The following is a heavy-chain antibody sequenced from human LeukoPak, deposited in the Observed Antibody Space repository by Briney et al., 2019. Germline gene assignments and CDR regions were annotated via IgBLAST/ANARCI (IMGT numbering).Heavy chain of an antibody. V-gene: IGHV3-74*01. CDR1: GFTFSSYW. CDR3: AKDRLLWFGDPSSWYGMDV. Sequence: GGSLRLSCAASGFTFSSYWMHWVRQAPGKGLVWVSRINSDGSSTSYADSVKGRFTISRDNSKNTLYLQMNSLRAEDTAVYYCAKDRLLWFGDPSSWYGMDVWGQGTTVTVSS. D-gene: IGHD3-10*01. CDR2: INSDGSST. J-gene: IGHJ6*02.